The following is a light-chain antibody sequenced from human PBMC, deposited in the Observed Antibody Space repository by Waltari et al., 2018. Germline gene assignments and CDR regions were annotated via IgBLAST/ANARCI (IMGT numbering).Light chain of an antibody. J-gene: IGKJ1*01. V-gene: IGKV1-8*01. CDR3: QQYYSHPRT. CDR1: QGISTY. CDR2: AAS. Sequence: AIRITQSPSSPSASTGDRVTITCRASQGISTYLALHQQKPGKAPKLLIYAASTLQSRVPSRFSGSGSGTDFTLTISCLQSEDFATYYCQQYYSHPRTFGQGTKVEI.